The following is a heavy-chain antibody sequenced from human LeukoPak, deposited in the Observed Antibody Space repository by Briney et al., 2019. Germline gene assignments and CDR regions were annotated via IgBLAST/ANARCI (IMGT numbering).Heavy chain of an antibody. CDR1: GFTFRSYW. D-gene: IGHD3-10*01. CDR3: ARDTGT. J-gene: IGHJ5*02. Sequence: GGSLRLSCAASGFTFRSYWMYWVRQAPGKGLVGVSRIDRGGSSTIYADSVKGRFTISRDNAKNMLYLQMNSLRVEDTAVYYCARDTGTWGQGALVTVSS. CDR2: IDRGGSST. V-gene: IGHV3-74*01.